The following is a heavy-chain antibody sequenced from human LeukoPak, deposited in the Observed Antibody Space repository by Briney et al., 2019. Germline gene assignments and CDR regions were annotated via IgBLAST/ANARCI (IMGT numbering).Heavy chain of an antibody. CDR3: ARGDDFWSGYYKDMDV. CDR1: GYTFTSYA. D-gene: IGHD3-3*01. V-gene: IGHV7-4-1*02. Sequence: ASVKVSCKASGYTFTSYAMNWVRQAPGQGLEWMGWINTNTGNPTYAQGFTGRFVFSLDTSVSTAYLQISSLKAEDTAVYYCARGDDFWSGYYKDMDVWGKGTTVTVSS. J-gene: IGHJ6*03. CDR2: INTNTGNP.